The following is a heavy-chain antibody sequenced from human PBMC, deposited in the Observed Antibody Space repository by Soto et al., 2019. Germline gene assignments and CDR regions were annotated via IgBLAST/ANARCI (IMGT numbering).Heavy chain of an antibody. V-gene: IGHV4-30-4*01. D-gene: IGHD3-22*01. J-gene: IGHJ3*02. CDR2: IYYSGST. CDR3: ARDTYYYDSSGYPSDAFDI. CDR1: GGSISSGDYY. Sequence: SETLSLTCTVSGGSISSGDYYWSWIRQPPGKGLEWIGYIYYSGSTYYNPSLKSRVTISVDTSKNQFSLKLRHVTAADTAVYYCARDTYYYDSSGYPSDAFDIWGQGKMVTVSS.